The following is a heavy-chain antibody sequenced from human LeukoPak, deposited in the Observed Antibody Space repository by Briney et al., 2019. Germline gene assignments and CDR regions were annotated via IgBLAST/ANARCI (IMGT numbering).Heavy chain of an antibody. CDR3: AKNDY. J-gene: IGHJ4*02. CDR1: GFTFSSYS. Sequence: AGGSLRLSCAASGFTFSSYSMNWVRQAPGKGLEWVSYISSSSSTIYYADSVKGRFTISRDNSKNTLYLQMNTLRPEDTAVYYCAKNDYWGQGTLVTVSS. CDR2: ISSSSSTI. V-gene: IGHV3-48*01.